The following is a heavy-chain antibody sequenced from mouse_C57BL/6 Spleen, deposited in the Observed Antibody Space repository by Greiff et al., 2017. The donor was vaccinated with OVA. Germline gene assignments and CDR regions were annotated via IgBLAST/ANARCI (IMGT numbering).Heavy chain of an antibody. D-gene: IGHD3-2*02. J-gene: IGHJ2*01. CDR1: GYSFTGYY. CDR2: INPSTGGT. CDR3: ARKGQLRLFDY. Sequence: VQLQQSGPELVKPGASVKISCKASGYSFTGYYMNWVKQSPEKSLEWIGEINPSTGGTTYNQKFKAKATLTVDKSSSTAYMQLKSLTSEDSAVYYCARKGQLRLFDYWGQGNTLTVSS. V-gene: IGHV1-42*01.